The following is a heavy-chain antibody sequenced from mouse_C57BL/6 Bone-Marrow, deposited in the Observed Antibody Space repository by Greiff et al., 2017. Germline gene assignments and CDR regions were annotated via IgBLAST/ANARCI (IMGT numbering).Heavy chain of an antibody. Sequence: VQLQQPGAELVKPGASVKMSCKASGYTFTSYWITWVKQRPGQGLEWIGDLYPGSGSTNYNEQFKSKATLTVDTSSSTAYMQLSSLTSDDSAVYYCARPYYSNYWYFDVWGTGTTVTVSS. D-gene: IGHD2-5*01. CDR1: GYTFTSYW. CDR3: ARPYYSNYWYFDV. CDR2: LYPGSGST. V-gene: IGHV1-55*01. J-gene: IGHJ1*03.